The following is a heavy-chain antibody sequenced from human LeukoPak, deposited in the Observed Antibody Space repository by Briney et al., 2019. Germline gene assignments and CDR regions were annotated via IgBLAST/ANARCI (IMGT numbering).Heavy chain of an antibody. D-gene: IGHD4-17*01. CDR3: AKSGGRGRDPRYGDYPNWFDP. V-gene: IGHV3-30*18. Sequence: GGSLRLSCAASGFTFSNYAMHWVCQAPGKVQEWVAVISYDGTNKYYPDSVKGRFTISRDNSKNTLYLQMNSLRAEDTAVYYCAKSGGRGRDPRYGDYPNWFDPWGQGTLVTVSS. CDR2: ISYDGTNK. J-gene: IGHJ5*02. CDR1: GFTFSNYA.